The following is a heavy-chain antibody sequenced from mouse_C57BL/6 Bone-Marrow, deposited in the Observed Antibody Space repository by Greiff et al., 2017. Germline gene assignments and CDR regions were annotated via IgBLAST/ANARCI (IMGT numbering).Heavy chain of an antibody. CDR2: INPSSGYT. D-gene: IGHD2-3*01. J-gene: IGHJ2*01. Sequence: VMLVESGAELARPGASVKMSCKASGYTFTSYTMHWVKQRPGQGLEWIGYINPSSGYTKYNQKFKDKATLTADKTSSTAYMQLSSLTSEDSAVYYCARDGYYVDYWGQGTTLTVSS. CDR3: ARDGYYVDY. CDR1: GYTFTSYT. V-gene: IGHV1-4*01.